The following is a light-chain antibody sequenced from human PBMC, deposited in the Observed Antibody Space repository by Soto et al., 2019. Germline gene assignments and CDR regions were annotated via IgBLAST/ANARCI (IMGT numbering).Light chain of an antibody. Sequence: EIVLTQSPATLSLSPGERATLSCRAGQSISDYLAWYQQRPGQAPRLLIFDASNRATGVPDRFSGGGSGTDFTLIISSLETEDFAVYYCQQRVNWPPTFGGGTKVEI. V-gene: IGKV3-11*01. CDR1: QSISDY. CDR2: DAS. J-gene: IGKJ4*01. CDR3: QQRVNWPPT.